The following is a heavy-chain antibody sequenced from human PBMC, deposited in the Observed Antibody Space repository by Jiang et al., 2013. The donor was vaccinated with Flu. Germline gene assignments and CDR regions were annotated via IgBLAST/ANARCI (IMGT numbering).Heavy chain of an antibody. Sequence: GPGLVKPSETLSLTCTVSGGSVSSGSYYWSWIRQPPAKGLEWIEYIYYSGSTNYNPSLKSRVTISVDTSKNQLSLKLSSVTAADTAVYYCARSTVTTPYYFDYWGQGTLVTVSS. J-gene: IGHJ4*02. CDR1: GGSVSSGSYY. D-gene: IGHD4-17*01. CDR2: IYYSGST. V-gene: IGHV4-61*01. CDR3: ARSTVTTPYYFDY.